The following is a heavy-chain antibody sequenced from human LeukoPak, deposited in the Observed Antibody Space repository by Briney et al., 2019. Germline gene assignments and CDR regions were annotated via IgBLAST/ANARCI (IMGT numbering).Heavy chain of an antibody. V-gene: IGHV3-33*01. J-gene: IGHJ4*02. D-gene: IGHD1-26*01. Sequence: GGSLRLSCAASGFTFSSYGMHWVRQAPGKGLEWVAVIWYDGSNKYYANSVKGRFAISRDNSKNTLYLQMNSLRAEDTAVYYCARSGWAADYWGQGTLVTVSS. CDR1: GFTFSSYG. CDR3: ARSGWAADY. CDR2: IWYDGSNK.